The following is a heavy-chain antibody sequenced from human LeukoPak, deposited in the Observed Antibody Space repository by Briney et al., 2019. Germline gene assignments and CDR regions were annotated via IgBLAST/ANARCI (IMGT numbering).Heavy chain of an antibody. J-gene: IGHJ3*02. CDR1: GYRFTSYW. D-gene: IGHD3-9*01. CDR3: ARRFCEYYDILTGYLYAFDI. V-gene: IGHV5-10-1*01. CDR2: IVARDSYA. Sequence: GEPLKISCKGSGYRFTSYWISGVRRIQGKGLEWTRRIVARDSYANYSPSFQGHVTISADKSISTAYLQWSSLKASDTAMYYCARRFCEYYDILTGYLYAFDIWGQGTMVTVSS.